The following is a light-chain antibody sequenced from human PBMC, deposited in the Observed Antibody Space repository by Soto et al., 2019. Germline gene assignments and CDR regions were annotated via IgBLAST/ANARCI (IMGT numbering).Light chain of an antibody. CDR3: CSYAGSDTWV. J-gene: IGLJ1*01. V-gene: IGLV2-11*01. CDR1: SSDVGGYNY. CDR2: DVS. Sequence: QSALTQPRSVSGSPGQSVTISCTGTSSDVGGYNYVSWYRQHPGKAPKLMIYDVSKRPSGVPDRFSGSKSGNTASLTISGLHAEDEADDYYCSYAGSDTWVFVTGTQLTVL.